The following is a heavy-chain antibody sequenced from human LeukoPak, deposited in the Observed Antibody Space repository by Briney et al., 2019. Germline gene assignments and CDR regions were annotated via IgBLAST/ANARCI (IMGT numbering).Heavy chain of an antibody. Sequence: PSETLSLTCTVSGGSVSSGGYYWSWIRQPPGKGLEWIGEINHSGSTNYNPSLKSRVTISVDTSKNQFSLKLSSVTAADTAVYYCAREPPYDFWSGYYTPLDYWGQGTLVTVSS. D-gene: IGHD3-3*01. V-gene: IGHV4-61*08. J-gene: IGHJ4*02. CDR1: GGSVSSGGYY. CDR2: INHSGST. CDR3: AREPPYDFWSGYYTPLDY.